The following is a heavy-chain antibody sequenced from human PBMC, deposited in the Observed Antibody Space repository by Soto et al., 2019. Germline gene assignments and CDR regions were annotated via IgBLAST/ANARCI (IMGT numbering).Heavy chain of an antibody. D-gene: IGHD3-3*01. CDR3: ATDPQYDFWF. V-gene: IGHV3-23*01. CDR1: GLSFNTYA. Sequence: EVQLLESGGGLVQPGGSLKLSCAASGLSFNTYAMTWVRQAPGKGLEWVSTIDNSGDNTHYADSVKGRFTISRDNSKNTLYLQMNSLRAEDTAVYYCATDPQYDFWFWGQGTLVTVSS. J-gene: IGHJ4*02. CDR2: IDNSGDNT.